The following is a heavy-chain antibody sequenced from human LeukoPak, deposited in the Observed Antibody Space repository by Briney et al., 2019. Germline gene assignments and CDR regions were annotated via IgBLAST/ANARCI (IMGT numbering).Heavy chain of an antibody. CDR3: ARGGVLGIFGVARSEYYFDY. Sequence: SETLPLTCTVSGGSISSYYWSWIRQPPGKGLEWIGYIYYSGSTNYNPSLKSRVTISVDTSKNQFSLKPSSVTAADTAVYYCARGGVLGIFGVARSEYYFDYWGQGTLVTVSS. D-gene: IGHD3-3*01. V-gene: IGHV4-59*01. J-gene: IGHJ4*02. CDR2: IYYSGST. CDR1: GGSISSYY.